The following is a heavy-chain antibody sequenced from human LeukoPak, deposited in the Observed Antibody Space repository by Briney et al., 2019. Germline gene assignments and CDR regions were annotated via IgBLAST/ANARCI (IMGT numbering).Heavy chain of an antibody. CDR2: IYPGDSDT. D-gene: IGHD2-15*01. V-gene: IGHV5-51*01. CDR3: ARSGQLVAAVHNWFDP. J-gene: IGHJ5*02. CDR1: GYSFTSYW. Sequence: GESLKISCKGSGYSFTSYWIGWVRQMPGKGLEWMGIIYPGDSDTRYSPSFQGQVTISDDKSISTAYLQWSSLKASDTAMYYCARSGQLVAAVHNWFDPWGQGTLVTVSS.